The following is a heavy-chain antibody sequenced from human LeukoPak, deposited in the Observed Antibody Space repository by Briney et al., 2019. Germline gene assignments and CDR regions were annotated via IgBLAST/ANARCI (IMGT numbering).Heavy chain of an antibody. J-gene: IGHJ4*02. Sequence: GGSLRLSCAGFTFSSSSMNWVRQAPGKGLEWVSTVNADGGNTYYADSVKGRFTISRDNSKSTLILQMNSLRVEDTALYYCTKRVKYGGTWDHFADWGQGTLVTVSS. CDR2: VNADGGNT. CDR3: TKRVKYGGTWDHFAD. D-gene: IGHD1-26*01. V-gene: IGHV3-23*01. CDR1: GFTFSSSS.